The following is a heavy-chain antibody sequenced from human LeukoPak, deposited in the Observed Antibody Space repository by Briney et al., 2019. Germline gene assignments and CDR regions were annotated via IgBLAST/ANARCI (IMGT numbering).Heavy chain of an antibody. CDR1: GFTFSNYA. CDR2: ISSSGSTI. D-gene: IGHD4-17*01. V-gene: IGHV3-48*03. Sequence: GGSLRVSCAASGFTFSNYAMNWVRQAPGKGLEWVSYISSSGSTIYYADSVKGRFTISRDNAKNSLYLQMNSLRAEDTAVYYCARDGPTTRYMDVWGKGTTVTISS. CDR3: ARDGPTTRYMDV. J-gene: IGHJ6*03.